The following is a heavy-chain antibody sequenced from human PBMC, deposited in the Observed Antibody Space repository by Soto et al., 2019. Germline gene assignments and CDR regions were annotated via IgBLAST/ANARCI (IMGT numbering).Heavy chain of an antibody. Sequence: GGSLRLSCTASGFPFGDYAMSWFRQAPGKGLDWIGFIRSKSYGGTVEYAASVKDRFSISRDDSKSVAYLQVSSLETEDTGVYYCTTNYYDSSGYDNWFDPWGQGTLVTVSS. V-gene: IGHV3-49*03. CDR1: GFPFGDYA. D-gene: IGHD3-22*01. CDR2: IRSKSYGGTV. J-gene: IGHJ5*02. CDR3: TTNYYDSSGYDNWFDP.